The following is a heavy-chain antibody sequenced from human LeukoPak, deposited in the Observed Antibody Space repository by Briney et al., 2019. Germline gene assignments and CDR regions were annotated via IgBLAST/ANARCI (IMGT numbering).Heavy chain of an antibody. CDR1: GFTFRKHW. J-gene: IGHJ4*02. V-gene: IGHV3-7*01. CDR3: ARDYTGGWNDY. D-gene: IGHD7-27*01. CDR2: IKEDGSEK. Sequence: GGSLRLSCAADGFTFRKHWRSWVRQAKGKGLEWLANIKEDGSEKHSVDSVKGRFTISRDNTKNSMYLQMNSLRAEDTAVYYCARDYTGGWNDYWGQGTLVSVSS.